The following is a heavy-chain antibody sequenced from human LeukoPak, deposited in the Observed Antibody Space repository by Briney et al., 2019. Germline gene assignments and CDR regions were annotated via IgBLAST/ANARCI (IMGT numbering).Heavy chain of an antibody. Sequence: SETLSLTCTVSGGSISSYYWSWIRQPPGKGLEWIGYIYYSGSTTYNPSLKSRVTISVDTSMNQFSLKLSSVTAADTAVYYCATYYYDSSGWYYFDPWGQGTLVTVS. D-gene: IGHD3-22*01. CDR3: ATYYYDSSGWYYFDP. CDR1: GGSISSYY. CDR2: IYYSGST. V-gene: IGHV4-59*01. J-gene: IGHJ4*02.